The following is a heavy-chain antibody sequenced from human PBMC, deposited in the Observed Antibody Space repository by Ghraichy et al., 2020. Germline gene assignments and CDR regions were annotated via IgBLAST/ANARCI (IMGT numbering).Heavy chain of an antibody. CDR2: IYYSGST. J-gene: IGHJ6*02. D-gene: IGHD3-10*01. CDR1: GGSISSSSYY. V-gene: IGHV4-39*01. CDR3: ARRKVRGVIRYYYYYGMDV. Sequence: SETLSLTCTVSGGSISSSSYYWGWIRQPPGKGLEWIGSIYYSGSTYYNPSLKSRVTISVDTSKNQFSLKLSSVTAADTAVYYCARRKVRGVIRYYYYYGMDVWGQGTTVTVSS.